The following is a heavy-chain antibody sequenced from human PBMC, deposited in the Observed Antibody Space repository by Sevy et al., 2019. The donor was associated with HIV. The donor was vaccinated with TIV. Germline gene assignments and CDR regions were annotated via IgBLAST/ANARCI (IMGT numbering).Heavy chain of an antibody. CDR3: AREGCTKPHDY. CDR2: LSFGCGEI. J-gene: IGHJ4*02. Sequence: GGSLRLSCAASGFTFSTADMTWVRQPPGKGLEWVSTLSFGCGEINYADSVKGRFTISRDNSKSSVYLQMNNLRPEDTAVYYCAREGCTKPHDYWGQGTLVTVSS. CDR1: GFTFSTAD. D-gene: IGHD2-8*01. V-gene: IGHV3-23*01.